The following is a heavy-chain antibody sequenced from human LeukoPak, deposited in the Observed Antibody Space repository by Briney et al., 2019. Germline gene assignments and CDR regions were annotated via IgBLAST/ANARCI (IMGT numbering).Heavy chain of an antibody. CDR2: IYYSGST. D-gene: IGHD2-2*01. Sequence: SETLSLTCTVSGGSISSSSYYWGWIRQPPGKGLEWIGSIYYSGSTYYNPSLKSRVTISVDTSKNQFSLKLSSVTAADTAVYYCARGYCSSTSCSTGDAFDIWGQGTMVTVSS. CDR1: GGSISSSSYY. V-gene: IGHV4-39*01. J-gene: IGHJ3*02. CDR3: ARGYCSSTSCSTGDAFDI.